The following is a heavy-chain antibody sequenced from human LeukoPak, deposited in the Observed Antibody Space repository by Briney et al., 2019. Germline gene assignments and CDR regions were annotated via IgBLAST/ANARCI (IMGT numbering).Heavy chain of an antibody. CDR1: GFTFSSYG. CDR2: ISGSGGST. V-gene: IGHV3-23*01. Sequence: GGSLRLSCAASGFTFSSYGMSWVRQAPGKWLEWVSAISGSGGSTYYADSVKGRFTISRDNSKNTLYLQMNSLRAEDTAVYYCAKDSSSSWFDYWGQGTLVTVSS. J-gene: IGHJ4*02. D-gene: IGHD6-13*01. CDR3: AKDSSSSWFDY.